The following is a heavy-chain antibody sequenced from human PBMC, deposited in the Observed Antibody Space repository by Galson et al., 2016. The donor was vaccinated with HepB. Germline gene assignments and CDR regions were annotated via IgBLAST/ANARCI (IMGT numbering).Heavy chain of an antibody. CDR1: GDSISSSNW. D-gene: IGHD6-13*01. V-gene: IGHV4-4*02. CDR3: ARDSAAAAGPCSWFDP. CDR2: IYHSGST. Sequence: SETLSLTCAVSGDSISSSNWWSWVRQPPGKGLEWIGGIYHSGSTNYNPSLKSRVTISVDKSKNQFSLKLNSVTAADTAVYYCARDSAAAAGPCSWFDPWGQGTLVTVSS. J-gene: IGHJ5*02.